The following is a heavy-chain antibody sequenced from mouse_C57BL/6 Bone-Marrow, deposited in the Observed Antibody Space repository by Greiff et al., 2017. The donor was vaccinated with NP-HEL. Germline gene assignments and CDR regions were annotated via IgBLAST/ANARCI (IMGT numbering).Heavy chain of an antibody. CDR2: INPSSGYT. V-gene: IGHV1-7*01. J-gene: IGHJ3*01. CDR1: GYTFTSYW. Sequence: QVQLKESGAELAKPGASVKLSCKASGYTFTSYWMHWVKQRPGQGLEWIGYINPSSGYTKYNQKFKDKATLTADKSSITAYMQLSSLTYEDSAVYYCARNPFAYWGQGTLVTVSA. CDR3: ARNPFAY.